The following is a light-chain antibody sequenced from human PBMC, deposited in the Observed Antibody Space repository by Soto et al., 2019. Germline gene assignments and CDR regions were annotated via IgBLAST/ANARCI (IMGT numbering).Light chain of an antibody. CDR2: DVR. CDR1: SSDVGGYNY. V-gene: IGLV2-11*01. J-gene: IGLJ2*01. Sequence: QSALTQPRSVSGSPGQSVTISCTGTSSDVGGYNYVSWYQHHPGKAPKLMIYDVRERPSGVPDRFSGSKSGNTASLTISGLQAEDEADYYCCSYAGSHTVVFGGGTKLTVL. CDR3: CSYAGSHTVV.